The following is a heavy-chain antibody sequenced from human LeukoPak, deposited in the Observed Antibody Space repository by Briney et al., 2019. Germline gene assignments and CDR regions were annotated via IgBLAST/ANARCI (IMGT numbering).Heavy chain of an antibody. V-gene: IGHV4-38-2*02. CDR3: ASFYCSGGSCYQYYSYYYMDV. D-gene: IGHD2-15*01. Sequence: SETLSLTCTVSGYSISSGYCWGWIRQPPGKGLEWIGSIYYSGSTYSNPSLQSRVTISVDTSKNQFSLKLNSVTAADTAVYYCASFYCSGGSCYQYYSYYYMDVWGKGTTVTISS. CDR1: GYSISSGYC. CDR2: IYYSGST. J-gene: IGHJ6*03.